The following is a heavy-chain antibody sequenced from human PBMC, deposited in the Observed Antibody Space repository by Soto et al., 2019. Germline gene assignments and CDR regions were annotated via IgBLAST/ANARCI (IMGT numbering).Heavy chain of an antibody. CDR2: INPSGGST. D-gene: IGHD3-22*01. CDR3: ARALEYYYDGSGTDY. V-gene: IGHV1-46*01. CDR1: GYTFTSYY. Sequence: GASVKVSCKASGYTFTSYYMHWVRQAPGQGLEWMGIINPSGGSTSYAQKFQGRVTMTRDTSTSTVYMELSSLRSEDTAVYYCARALEYYYDGSGTDYWGQGTLVTVSS. J-gene: IGHJ4*02.